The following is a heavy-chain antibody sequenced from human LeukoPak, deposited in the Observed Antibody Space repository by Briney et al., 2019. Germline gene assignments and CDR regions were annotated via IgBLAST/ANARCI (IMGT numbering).Heavy chain of an antibody. D-gene: IGHD6-19*01. V-gene: IGHV3-30*02. Sequence: PGGSLRLSCAASGFTFSSYGMHWVRQAPGKGLEWVAFIRYDGSNKYYADSVEGRFTISRDNSKNTLYLQMNSLRAEDTAVYYCAKDGRAVAGYFDYWGQGTLVTVSS. J-gene: IGHJ4*02. CDR2: IRYDGSNK. CDR3: AKDGRAVAGYFDY. CDR1: GFTFSSYG.